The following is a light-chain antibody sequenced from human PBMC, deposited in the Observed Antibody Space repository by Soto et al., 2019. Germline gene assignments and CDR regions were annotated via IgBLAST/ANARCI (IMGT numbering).Light chain of an antibody. V-gene: IGKV3-20*01. CDR2: GAS. CDR1: QSVSSTY. Sequence: EIVLTQSPGSLSFSPGERATLSCRASQSVSSTYLAWYQQKPGQAPRLLIYGASNRATGIPDRFSGSGSGTDFTLTISRLEPEDFAVYYCQQYVTSPWAFGQGTKVDIK. J-gene: IGKJ1*01. CDR3: QQYVTSPWA.